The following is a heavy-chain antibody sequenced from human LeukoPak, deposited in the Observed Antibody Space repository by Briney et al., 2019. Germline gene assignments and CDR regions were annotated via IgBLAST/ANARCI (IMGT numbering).Heavy chain of an antibody. CDR3: ARLAVAYNWFDP. J-gene: IGHJ5*02. D-gene: IGHD6-19*01. CDR1: GFTFSSYE. CDR2: ISSSGSTI. V-gene: IGHV3-48*03. Sequence: PGGSLRLSCAASGFTFSSYEMNWVRQAPGKGLEWISYISSSGSTIYYADSVKARITISRDNAKNSLYLQMNSLRVEDTAIYYCARLAVAYNWFDPWGQGTLVTVSS.